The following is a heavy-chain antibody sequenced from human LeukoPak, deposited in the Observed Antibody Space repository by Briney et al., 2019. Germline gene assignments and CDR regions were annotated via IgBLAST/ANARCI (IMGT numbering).Heavy chain of an antibody. CDR3: ARETRWEHVPNRVRYFDY. CDR2: ISWNSGSI. J-gene: IGHJ4*02. CDR1: GFTFDDYA. Sequence: PGGSLRLSCAASGFTFDDYAMHWVRQAPGKGLEWVSGISWNSGSIGYADSVKGRFTISRDNAKNSLYLQMNSLRAEDTAVYYCARETRWEHVPNRVRYFDYWGQGTLVTVSS. V-gene: IGHV3-9*01. D-gene: IGHD1-26*01.